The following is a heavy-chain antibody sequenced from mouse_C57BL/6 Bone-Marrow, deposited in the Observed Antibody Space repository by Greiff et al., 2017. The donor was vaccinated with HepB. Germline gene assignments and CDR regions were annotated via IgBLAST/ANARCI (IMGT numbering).Heavy chain of an antibody. Sequence: EVHLVESEGGLVQPGSSMKLSCTASGFTFSDYYMAWVRQVPEKGLEWVANINYDGSSTYYLDSLKSRFIISRDNAKNILYLQMSSLKSEDTATYYCARDRLGRNWYFDVWGTGTTVTVSS. CDR2: INYDGSST. CDR1: GFTFSDYY. CDR3: ARDRLGRNWYFDV. J-gene: IGHJ1*03. V-gene: IGHV5-16*01. D-gene: IGHD4-1*01.